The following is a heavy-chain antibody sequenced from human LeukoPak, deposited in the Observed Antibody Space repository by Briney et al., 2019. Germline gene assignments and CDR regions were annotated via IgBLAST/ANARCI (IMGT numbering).Heavy chain of an antibody. CDR1: GYXFTSYW. Sequence: GESLKISCNGSGYXFTSYWICWVRQMPGKGLEWMGIIYPGDSDTRYSPSFQGQVTISADKSISTAYLQWSSLKASDTAMYYCARHSVSTTVEKGGFDYWGQGTLVTVSS. V-gene: IGHV5-51*01. CDR3: ARHSVSTTVEKGGFDY. D-gene: IGHD4-23*01. J-gene: IGHJ4*02. CDR2: IYPGDSDT.